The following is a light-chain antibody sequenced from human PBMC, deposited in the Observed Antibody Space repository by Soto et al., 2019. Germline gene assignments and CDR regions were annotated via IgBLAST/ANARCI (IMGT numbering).Light chain of an antibody. CDR1: QGIAPY. J-gene: IGKJ4*01. CDR3: QKYHSAPLT. V-gene: IGKV1-27*01. Sequence: DVQMTQSPSSLSAFVGDRVTITCLASQGIAPYLAWFQQKPGKVPKLLIYATSTLQSGVPSRFSGSGSGTDFTLTINSLKPEDVGTYYCQKYHSAPLTFGGGTKVEIK. CDR2: ATS.